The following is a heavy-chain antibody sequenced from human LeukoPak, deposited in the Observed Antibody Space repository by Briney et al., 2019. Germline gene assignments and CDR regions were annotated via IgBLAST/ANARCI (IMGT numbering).Heavy chain of an antibody. CDR3: AKDRYYGSGRYYDY. V-gene: IGHV3-30*02. CDR2: IRYDGSNK. CDR1: GFTFSSYG. Sequence: GGSLRLSCAASGFTFSSYGMHWVRQAPGKGLEWVAFIRYDGSNKDYADSVKGRFIISRDNSKNTLYLQMNSLRAEDTAVYCCAKDRYYGSGRYYDYWGQGTLVTVPS. J-gene: IGHJ4*02. D-gene: IGHD3-10*01.